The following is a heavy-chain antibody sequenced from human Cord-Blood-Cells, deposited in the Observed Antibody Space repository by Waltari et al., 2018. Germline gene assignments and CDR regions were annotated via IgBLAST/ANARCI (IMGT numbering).Heavy chain of an antibody. CDR1: GGSFSGYY. V-gene: IGHV4-34*01. CDR3: ASGSSYEGGAVDI. D-gene: IGHD6-6*01. J-gene: IGHJ3*02. CDR2: INHSGST. Sequence: QVQLQQWGAGLLKPSETLSLTCAVYGGSFSGYYWSWIRQPPGKGLEWIGEINHSGSTNYNPSLKSRVTISVDTSKNQFSLKLSSVTAADTAVYYCASGSSYEGGAVDIWGQGTMVTVSS.